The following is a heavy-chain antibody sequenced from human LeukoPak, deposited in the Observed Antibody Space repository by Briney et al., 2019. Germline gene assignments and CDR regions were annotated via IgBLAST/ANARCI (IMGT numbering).Heavy chain of an antibody. D-gene: IGHD1-1*01. CDR2: MNPNSGNT. CDR1: GYTFTSYD. V-gene: IGHV1-8*01. CDR3: ARLRNWNDDY. J-gene: IGHJ4*02. Sequence: ASVKVSSKASGYTFTSYDINWVRQATGRGLEWMGWMNPNSGNTGYAQKFQGRVTMTRNTSISTAYMELSSLRSEDAAVYYCARLRNWNDDYWGQGTLVTVSS.